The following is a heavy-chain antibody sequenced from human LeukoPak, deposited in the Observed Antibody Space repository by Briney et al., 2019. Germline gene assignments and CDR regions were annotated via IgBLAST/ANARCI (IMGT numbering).Heavy chain of an antibody. V-gene: IGHV1-2*02. CDR2: INPNSGDT. J-gene: IGHJ4*02. CDR1: GYTFTDYS. D-gene: IGHD6-13*01. CDR3: ARDAIAAAGAGA. Sequence: ASVKVSCKASGYTFTDYSMHWVRQAPGQGLEWMGWINPNSGDTDYAQRFQGRVTMTRDTSISTAYLEVSRLTSDDTAVYFCARDAIAAAGAGAWGQGTLVTVSS.